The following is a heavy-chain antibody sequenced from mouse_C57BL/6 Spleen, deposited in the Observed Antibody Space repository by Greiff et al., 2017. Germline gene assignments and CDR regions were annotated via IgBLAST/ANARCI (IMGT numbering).Heavy chain of an antibody. CDR2: IYPGDGDT. Sequence: VKLQQSGAELVKPGASVKISCNASGYAFSSYWMNWVKQRPGKGLEWIGQIYPGDGDTNYNGKFKGKATLTADKSSSTAYMQLSSLTSEDSAVYFCAREGDSSGYSYAMDYWGQGTSVTVSS. D-gene: IGHD3-2*02. CDR3: AREGDSSGYSYAMDY. CDR1: GYAFSSYW. V-gene: IGHV1-80*01. J-gene: IGHJ4*01.